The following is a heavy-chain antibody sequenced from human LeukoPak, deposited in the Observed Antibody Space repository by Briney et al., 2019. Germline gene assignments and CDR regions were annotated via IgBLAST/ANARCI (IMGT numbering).Heavy chain of an antibody. CDR2: MNPNSGNT. Sequence: GASVKVSCKASGYTFTSYDINWVRQATGQGLEWMGWMNPNSGNTGYVQKFQGRLTMTRNTSISTAYMELSSLRSEDTAVYYCARDLVGATPFDYWGQGTLVTVSS. D-gene: IGHD1-26*01. CDR1: GYTFTSYD. V-gene: IGHV1-8*01. J-gene: IGHJ4*02. CDR3: ARDLVGATPFDY.